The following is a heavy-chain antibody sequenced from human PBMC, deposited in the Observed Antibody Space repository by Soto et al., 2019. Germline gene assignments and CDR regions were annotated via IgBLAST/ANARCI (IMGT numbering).Heavy chain of an antibody. CDR1: GFTISNAW. Sequence: PGGSLRLSCATSGFTISNAWMSWVRQGPGKGLEWVGRIKTKIEGERTDYAAPVKGRFTISRDDSKNALYLYMNSLRSDDTAIYFCTTGSVEGYWGQGTLVTVSS. V-gene: IGHV3-15*07. CDR3: TTGSVEGY. D-gene: IGHD1-1*01. CDR2: IKTKIEGERT. J-gene: IGHJ4*02.